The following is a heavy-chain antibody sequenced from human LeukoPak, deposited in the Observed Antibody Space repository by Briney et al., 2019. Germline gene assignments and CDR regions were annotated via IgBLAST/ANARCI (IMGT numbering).Heavy chain of an antibody. J-gene: IGHJ4*02. CDR3: ARLVAASAGFDY. V-gene: IGHV1-69*05. Sequence: SVKVSCKASGGTFSSYAISWLRQAPGQGLEWMGRIIPIFGTANYAQKFQGRVTITTDESTSTAYMELSSLRSEDTAVYYCARLVAASAGFDYWGQGTLVTVSS. CDR1: GGTFSSYA. CDR2: IIPIFGTA. D-gene: IGHD2-15*01.